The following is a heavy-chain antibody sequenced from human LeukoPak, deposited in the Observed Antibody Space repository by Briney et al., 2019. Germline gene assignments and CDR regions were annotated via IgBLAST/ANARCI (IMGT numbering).Heavy chain of an antibody. Sequence: GASVKVSCKASGYTFTSYDINWVRQATGQGLEWLGWMNPLSGNTGYAQKFQGRVTMTRNTSTGTAYMELSSLRSEDTAVYYCARSLAVDGTRAYWGQGTLVTVSS. V-gene: IGHV1-8*02. CDR2: MNPLSGNT. CDR3: ARSLAVDGTRAY. D-gene: IGHD6-19*01. CDR1: GYTFTSYD. J-gene: IGHJ4*02.